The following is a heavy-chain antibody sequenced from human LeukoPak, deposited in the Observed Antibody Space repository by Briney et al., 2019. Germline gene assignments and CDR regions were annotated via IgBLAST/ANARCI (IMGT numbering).Heavy chain of an antibody. Sequence: SETLSLTCTVSGGSISTYYWSWIRQPPGKGLEWIGYIYTSGSTDYNPSLKSRATISPDTSNNQFSLNLNSVTAADTAVYYCARSRGRKVTPFDYWGQGILVTVSS. CDR3: ARSRGRKVTPFDY. D-gene: IGHD3-10*01. J-gene: IGHJ4*02. CDR1: GGSISTYY. CDR2: IYTSGST. V-gene: IGHV4-4*09.